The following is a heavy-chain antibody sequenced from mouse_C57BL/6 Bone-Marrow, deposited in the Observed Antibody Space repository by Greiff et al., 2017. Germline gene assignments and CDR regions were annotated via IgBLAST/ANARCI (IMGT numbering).Heavy chain of an antibody. Sequence: EVQLVESGGGLVQPGESLKLSCESNEYEFPSHDMSWVRKTPEKRLELVAAINSDGGSTYYPDTMERRVILSSDKTKKTLYLQMSSLRSEDTAVYYCARHSYWYFDVWGTGTTVTVSS. CDR1: EYEFPSHD. V-gene: IGHV5-2*01. CDR2: INSDGGST. CDR3: ARHSYWYFDV. J-gene: IGHJ1*03.